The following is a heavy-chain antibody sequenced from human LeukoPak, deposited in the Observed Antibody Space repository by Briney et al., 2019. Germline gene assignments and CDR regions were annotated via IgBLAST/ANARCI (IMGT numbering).Heavy chain of an antibody. D-gene: IGHD3-16*01. CDR2: IIPILGIA. J-gene: IGHJ5*02. V-gene: IGHV1-69*04. Sequence: SVKVSCKASGGTFSSYTISWVRQAPGQGLEWMGRIIPILGIANYAQKFQGRVTTTADKSTSTAYMELSSLRSEDTAVYYCAREGRSGIIWFDPWGQGTLVTVSS. CDR3: AREGRSGIIWFDP. CDR1: GGTFSSYT.